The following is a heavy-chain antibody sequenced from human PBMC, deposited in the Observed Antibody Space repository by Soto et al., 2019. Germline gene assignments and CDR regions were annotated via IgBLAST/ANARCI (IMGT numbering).Heavy chain of an antibody. CDR3: ARHTRNQFDP. CDR2: VYYSGST. CDR1: GGSISSHY. Sequence: TSETLSLTCTVSGGSISSHYWNWIRQSPGKGLEWIGYVYYSGSTYYSPSLKSRVTISGDTSKSQFSLKLSSVTAADTAVYYCARHTRNQFDPWGQGTLVTVSS. V-gene: IGHV4-59*08. J-gene: IGHJ5*02.